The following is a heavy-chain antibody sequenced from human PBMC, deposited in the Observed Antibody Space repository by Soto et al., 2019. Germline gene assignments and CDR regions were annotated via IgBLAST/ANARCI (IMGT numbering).Heavy chain of an antibody. V-gene: IGHV3-23*01. CDR3: AKVSEDYVWGSHTLY. Sequence: EVQLLESGGGLVQPGGSLRLSCAASGFTFSSYAMSWVRQAPGKGLEWVSAISGSGGSTYYADSVKGRFTISRDNSKNRLYLQMKGLRAEDTAVYYCAKVSEDYVWGSHTLYWGQGTLVTVSS. CDR1: GFTFSSYA. D-gene: IGHD3-16*01. CDR2: ISGSGGST. J-gene: IGHJ4*02.